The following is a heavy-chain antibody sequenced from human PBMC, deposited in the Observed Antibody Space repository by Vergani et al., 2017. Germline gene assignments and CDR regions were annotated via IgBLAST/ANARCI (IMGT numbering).Heavy chain of an antibody. CDR1: GFTFSSYA. D-gene: IGHD6-6*01. CDR3: AKALDHGSSSFDY. V-gene: IGHV3-23*01. J-gene: IGHJ4*02. CDR2: ISGSGGST. Sequence: EVQLLESGGGLVQPGGSLRLSCAASGFTFSSYAMSWVRQAPGKGLEWVSAISGSGGSTYYADSVKGRFTISRDNSKNTLYLQMNSLRAEDTDVYYCAKALDHGSSSFDYWGQGTLVTVSS.